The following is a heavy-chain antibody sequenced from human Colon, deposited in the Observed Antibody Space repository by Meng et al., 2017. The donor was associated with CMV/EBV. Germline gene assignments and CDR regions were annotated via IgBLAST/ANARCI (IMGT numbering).Heavy chain of an antibody. D-gene: IGHD6-19*01. V-gene: IGHV3-53*01. CDR2: IYSTGRT. CDR3: ARVSSAGLALDV. CDR1: NDSISSPYY. Sequence: ETLSLTCTVSNDSISSPYYWGWVRQAPGKGLEWLSVIYSTGRTFYADSAKGRFTISRDTSQNTVYLQMDTLRVEDTAMYYCARVSSAGLALDVWGQGTMVTVSS. J-gene: IGHJ3*01.